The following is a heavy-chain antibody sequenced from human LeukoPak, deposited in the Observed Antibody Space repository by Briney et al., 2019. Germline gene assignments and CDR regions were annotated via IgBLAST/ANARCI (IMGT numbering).Heavy chain of an antibody. CDR3: ARVSETGTTRGDAFDI. Sequence: TSETLSLTCTVSGGSISSGGYYWSWIRQHPGKGLEWIGYIYYSGSTYYNPSLKSRVTISVDTSKNQFSLKLSSVTAADTAVYYCARVSETGTTRGDAFDIWGQGTMVTVSS. CDR1: GGSISSGGYY. CDR2: IYYSGST. J-gene: IGHJ3*02. D-gene: IGHD1-7*01. V-gene: IGHV4-31*03.